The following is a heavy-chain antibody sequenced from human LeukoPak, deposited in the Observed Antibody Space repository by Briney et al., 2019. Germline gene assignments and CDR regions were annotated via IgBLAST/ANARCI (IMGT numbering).Heavy chain of an antibody. CDR2: IYPGDSDT. CDR1: GYSFNSYW. V-gene: IGHV5-51*01. D-gene: IGHD3-10*01. J-gene: IGHJ5*02. Sequence: GESLKISCKGSGYSFNSYWVGWARQMPGKGLEWMGIIYPGDSDTRYSPSFQGQVTISADKSISTAYLQWSTLKASDTAMYYCARLYYGSGSYRWFDPWGQGTLVTVSS. CDR3: ARLYYGSGSYRWFDP.